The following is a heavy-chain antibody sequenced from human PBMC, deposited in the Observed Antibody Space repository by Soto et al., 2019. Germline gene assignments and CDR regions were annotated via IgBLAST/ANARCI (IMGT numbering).Heavy chain of an antibody. CDR2: IYYSGST. Sequence: QVQLQESGPGLMKPSETLSLTCTVSGGSISSYYWSWIRQPPGKGLEWIGYIYYSGSTNYNPSLKSRVTISVDTSKNQFSLKLSSVTAADTAVYYCARLLWSRGDWFDPWGQGTLVTVSS. CDR3: ARLLWSRGDWFDP. D-gene: IGHD3-10*01. J-gene: IGHJ5*02. V-gene: IGHV4-59*08. CDR1: GGSISSYY.